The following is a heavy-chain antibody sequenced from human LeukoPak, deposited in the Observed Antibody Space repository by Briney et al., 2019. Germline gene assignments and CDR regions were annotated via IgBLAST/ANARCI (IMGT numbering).Heavy chain of an antibody. Sequence: SETLSLTCAVYGGSFSGYYWSWTRQPPGKGLEWIGEINHSGSTNYNPSLKSRVTISVDTSKNQFSLKLSSVTAADTAVYYCARGPPFDYWGQGTLVTVSS. CDR3: ARGPPFDY. CDR2: INHSGST. CDR1: GGSFSGYY. V-gene: IGHV4-34*01. J-gene: IGHJ4*02.